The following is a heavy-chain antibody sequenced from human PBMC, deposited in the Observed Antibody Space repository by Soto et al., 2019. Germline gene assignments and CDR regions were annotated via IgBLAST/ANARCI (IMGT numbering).Heavy chain of an antibody. CDR1: GGSISSGDYY. V-gene: IGHV4-30-4*01. Sequence: ASETLSLTCTVSGGSISSGDYYWSWIRQPPGKGLEWIGYIYYSGSTYYNPSLKSRVTISVDTSKNQFSLELSSVTAADTAVYYCARAQNPDWGSYSYFDYWGQGTLVTVSS. J-gene: IGHJ4*02. CDR2: IYYSGST. D-gene: IGHD3-16*01. CDR3: ARAQNPDWGSYSYFDY.